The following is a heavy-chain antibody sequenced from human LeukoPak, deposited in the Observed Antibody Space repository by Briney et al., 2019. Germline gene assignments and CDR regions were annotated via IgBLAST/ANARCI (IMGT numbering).Heavy chain of an antibody. J-gene: IGHJ1*01. CDR2: MTSSGSII. CDR1: GFTFSSYE. V-gene: IGHV3-48*03. D-gene: IGHD6-19*01. Sequence: QTGGSLRLSCAAYGFTFSSYEMNWVRQAPVRGLEWVSFMTSSGSIIYYADSVKGRFTISRDNAKNSLYLQMNSLRVEDTAVYYCARVSGWSRGFQHWGQGTLVTVSS. CDR3: ARVSGWSRGFQH.